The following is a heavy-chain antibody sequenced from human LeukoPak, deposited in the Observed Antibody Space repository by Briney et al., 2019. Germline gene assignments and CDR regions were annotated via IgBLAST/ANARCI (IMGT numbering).Heavy chain of an antibody. CDR3: ARRHISGSYYYFDY. D-gene: IGHD3-22*01. CDR1: GRSISGGDYY. Sequence: SQTLSLTCTLSGRSISGGDYYGSWIRQPPGKGLEWSGYIYYSGSTNYHPSLKSRVTISVDTSKNQFSLRLSSVTAADTDVYYCARRHISGSYYYFDYWGQGTLVTVSS. V-gene: IGHV4-61*08. J-gene: IGHJ4*02. CDR2: IYYSGST.